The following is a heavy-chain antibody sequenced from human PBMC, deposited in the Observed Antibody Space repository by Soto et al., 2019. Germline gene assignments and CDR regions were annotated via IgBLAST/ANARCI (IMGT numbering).Heavy chain of an antibody. CDR3: ARAISTRGNGMDV. CDR2: INHSGST. V-gene: IGHV4-34*01. J-gene: IGHJ6*02. CDR1: GGSFSGYY. Sequence: SETLSLTCAVYGGSFSGYYWSWIRQPPGKGLEWIGEINHSGSTNYNPSLKSRVTVSVDTSKSQFSLKLSSVTVADTAVYYCARAISTRGNGMDVWGQGTRVTVSS. D-gene: IGHD3-16*01.